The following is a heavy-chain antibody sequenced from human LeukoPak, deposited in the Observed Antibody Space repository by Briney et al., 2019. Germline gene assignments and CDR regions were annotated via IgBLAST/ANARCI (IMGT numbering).Heavy chain of an antibody. J-gene: IGHJ4*02. CDR1: GFTVSSNY. D-gene: IGHD2-15*01. V-gene: IGHV3-66*02. CDR2: IYSGGST. Sequence: GGSLRLSCAASGFTVSSNYMSWVRQAPGKGLEWVSVIYSGGSTYYADSVKGRFTISRDNSKNTLYLQMNSLRAEDTAVHYCARESCSGGSCYFDYWGQGTLVTVSS. CDR3: ARESCSGGSCYFDY.